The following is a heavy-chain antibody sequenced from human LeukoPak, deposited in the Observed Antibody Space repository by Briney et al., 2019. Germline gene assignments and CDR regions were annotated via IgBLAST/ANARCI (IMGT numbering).Heavy chain of an antibody. CDR1: GFTFSSYA. J-gene: IGHJ4*02. V-gene: IGHV3-30-3*01. Sequence: PGRSLRLSCAASGFTFSSYAMHWVRQAPGKGLEWVAVISYDGSSKYYADSVKGRFTISRDNSKNTLYLQMNSLRAEDTAVYYCARGGGYSYGYYFDYWGQGTLVTVSS. CDR3: ARGGGYSYGYYFDY. D-gene: IGHD5-18*01. CDR2: ISYDGSSK.